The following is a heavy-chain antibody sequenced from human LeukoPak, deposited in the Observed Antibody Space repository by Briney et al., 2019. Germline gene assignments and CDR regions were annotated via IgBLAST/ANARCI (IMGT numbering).Heavy chain of an antibody. CDR1: GGSISSSRYY. Sequence: SETLSLTCTVSGGSISSSRYYWGWIRQPPGKGLEWIGSIYYSGSTYSHPSLKSRVTISVDTSKNPFSLKLSSVTAADTAVYYCASRFLEWFDAPYNFDYWGQGTLVTVSS. CDR2: IYYSGST. CDR3: ASRFLEWFDAPYNFDY. J-gene: IGHJ4*02. D-gene: IGHD3-3*01. V-gene: IGHV4-39*01.